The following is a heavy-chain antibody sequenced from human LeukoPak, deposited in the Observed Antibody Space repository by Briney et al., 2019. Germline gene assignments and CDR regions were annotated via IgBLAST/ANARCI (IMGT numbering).Heavy chain of an antibody. CDR3: AKRSIAAGVRGSYLDY. Sequence: GGSVRLSCAASGFTFSSYAMSWGRQAPGKGLAWVSVISGSGDSTYYADSVKGRFTISRDNSNNTLYQQMNSLRAEDTAVYYCAKRSIAAGVRGSYLDYWGQGTLVT. D-gene: IGHD6-6*01. CDR2: ISGSGDST. CDR1: GFTFSSYA. J-gene: IGHJ4*02. V-gene: IGHV3-23*01.